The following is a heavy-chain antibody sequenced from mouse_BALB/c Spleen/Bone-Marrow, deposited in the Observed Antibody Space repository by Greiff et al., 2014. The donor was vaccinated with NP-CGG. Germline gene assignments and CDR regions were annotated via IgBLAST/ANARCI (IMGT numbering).Heavy chain of an antibody. CDR2: IYPGDGDT. V-gene: IGHV1-82*01. CDR3: ARSEYYVSSYGAMGH. CDR1: GYSFSSSW. J-gene: IGHJ4*01. Sequence: VQLQQSGPELVKPGASVKISCTGSGYSFSSSWMNWVKQRPGQGLEWIGRIYPGDGDTNSNGRFKGKATLTADKSSNTAYMQLSSLTYVNCAVYLCARSEYYVSSYGAMGHWGQGTSVPVSS. D-gene: IGHD1-1*01.